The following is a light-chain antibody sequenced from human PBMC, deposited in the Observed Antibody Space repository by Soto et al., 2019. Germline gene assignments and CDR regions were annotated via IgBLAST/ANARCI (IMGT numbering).Light chain of an antibody. J-gene: IGKJ5*01. CDR3: QTYDSWPL. CDR2: DAS. V-gene: IGKV1-5*01. CDR1: QTISHW. Sequence: DIHLTQSPSTLSASVGDRVTITCRASQTISHWLAWYQQKPGKAPKLLIFDASNLENGVPSRFSGSGSGTEFTLTISGLQSEDFAVYYCQTYDSWPLFGQGTRLEIK.